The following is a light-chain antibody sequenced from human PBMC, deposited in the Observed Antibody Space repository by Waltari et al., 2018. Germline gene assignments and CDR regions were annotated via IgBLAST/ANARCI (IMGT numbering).Light chain of an antibody. CDR2: KAS. J-gene: IGKJ3*01. Sequence: DIQLTQSPSTLSASVGDRVTLTCRASQSISSWSSWYQQTPGKAPKLLIYKASSLESGVPSRFRGSGSGTVFTLTISSLQPDDFASYYCQQYNSYPFTFGPGTKVDIK. CDR3: QQYNSYPFT. CDR1: QSISSW. V-gene: IGKV1-5*03.